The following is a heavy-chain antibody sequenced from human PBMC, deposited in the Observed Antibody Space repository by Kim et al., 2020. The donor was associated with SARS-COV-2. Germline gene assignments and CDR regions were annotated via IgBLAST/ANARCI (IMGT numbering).Heavy chain of an antibody. Sequence: AVKVSCKASAYTFTSHDVHWVRQAPGQGLEWMGGINPRIGSTTYAQKFQGRLTITSDTSTTTRYMELSSLRSEDTPVCSCASVRVDSYYQSYFDYWCQG. CDR3: ASVRVDSYYQSYFDY. J-gene: IGHJ4*02. CDR2: INPRIGST. V-gene: IGHV1-46*01. D-gene: IGHD2-21*02. CDR1: AYTFTSHD.